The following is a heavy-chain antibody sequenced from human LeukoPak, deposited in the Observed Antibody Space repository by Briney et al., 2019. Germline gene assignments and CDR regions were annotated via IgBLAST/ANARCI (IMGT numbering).Heavy chain of an antibody. Sequence: SETLSLTCTVSGGSISNYYWSWIRQPPGKGLEWIGYIYDSGSTNYNPSLKSRVTISVDPSKNQFSLKLSSVTAADTAVYYCARPARRGFNDAFDIWGQGTMVTVSS. J-gene: IGHJ3*02. CDR2: IYDSGST. CDR1: GGSISNYY. D-gene: IGHD3-10*01. V-gene: IGHV4-59*08. CDR3: ARPARRGFNDAFDI.